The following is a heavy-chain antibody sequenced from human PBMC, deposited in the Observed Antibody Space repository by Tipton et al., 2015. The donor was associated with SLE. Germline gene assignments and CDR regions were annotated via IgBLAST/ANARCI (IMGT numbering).Heavy chain of an antibody. CDR1: GYSLSSGYY. V-gene: IGHV4-61*01. CDR2: IYYSGST. Sequence: TLSLTCAVSGYSLSSGYYWGWIRQPPGKGLEWIGDIYYSGSTNYNPSLKSRVTISVDTSKNQFSLKLSSVTAADTAVYYCARGGGGAFDIWGQGTMVTVSS. J-gene: IGHJ3*02. D-gene: IGHD3-16*01. CDR3: ARGGGGAFDI.